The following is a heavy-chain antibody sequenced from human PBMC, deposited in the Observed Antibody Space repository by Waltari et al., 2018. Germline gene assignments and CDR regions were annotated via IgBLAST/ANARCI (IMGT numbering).Heavy chain of an antibody. V-gene: IGHV4-4*02. Sequence: QVQLQESGPGLVKPSGTLSLTCAVSGGSISRSNWWSWVRQPPGKGLEWIGEIYHSGRTNYNPSLKSRVTISVDKSKNQFPLKLSSVTAADTAVYYCARGHLWFGVPNWFDPWGQGTLVTVSS. J-gene: IGHJ5*02. D-gene: IGHD3-10*01. CDR3: ARGHLWFGVPNWFDP. CDR1: GGSISRSNW. CDR2: IYHSGRT.